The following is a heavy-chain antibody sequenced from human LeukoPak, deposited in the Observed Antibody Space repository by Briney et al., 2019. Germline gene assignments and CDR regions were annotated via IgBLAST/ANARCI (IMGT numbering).Heavy chain of an antibody. CDR2: IYTSGST. J-gene: IGHJ4*02. Sequence: SETLSLTCTVSGGSISSYYWSWIRQPAGKGLEWIGRIYTSGSTNYNPSLKSRVTISVDTSRNQFSLKLRSVTAADTAMYYCASYYSPMSFDDWGQGTLVTVSS. D-gene: IGHD2/OR15-2a*01. V-gene: IGHV4-4*07. CDR1: GGSISSYY. CDR3: ASYYSPMSFDD.